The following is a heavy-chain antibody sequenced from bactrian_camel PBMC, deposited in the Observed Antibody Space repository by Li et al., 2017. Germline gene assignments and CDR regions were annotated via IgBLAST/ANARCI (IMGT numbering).Heavy chain of an antibody. D-gene: IGHD3*01. CDR3: AADQQPCGCDLCSHLNMTT. CDR2: IRRDGGET. CDR1: GHSRGSNC. V-gene: IGHV3-3*01. Sequence: HVQLVESGGGSVQAEGSLRLPCKVSGHSRGSNCVGWYRLPPGRAPAEREGIAAIRRDGGETWYAASVKGRFTISRDSAKNTVYLQMNSLQSEDTAVYYCAADQQPCGCDLCSHLNMTTGARGPRSPSP. J-gene: IGHJ4*01.